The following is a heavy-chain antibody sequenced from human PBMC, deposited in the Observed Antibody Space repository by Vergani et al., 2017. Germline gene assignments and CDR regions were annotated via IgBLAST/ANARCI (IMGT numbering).Heavy chain of an antibody. D-gene: IGHD3-9*01. CDR1: GFTFSSYG. CDR2: IWYDGSNK. V-gene: IGHV3-33*01. Sequence: QVQLVESGGGVVQPGRSLRLSCAASGFTFSSYGMHWVRQAPGKGLEWVAVIWYDGSNKYYADSVKGRFTISRDNSKNTLYLQMNSLRAEDTAVYYCASADWXLRFWGQGTLVTVSS. J-gene: IGHJ4*02. CDR3: ASADWXLRF.